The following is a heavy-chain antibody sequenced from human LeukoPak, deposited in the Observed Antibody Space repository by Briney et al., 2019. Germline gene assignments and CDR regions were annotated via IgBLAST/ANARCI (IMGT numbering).Heavy chain of an antibody. D-gene: IGHD3-10*02. CDR3: AELGITMIGGV. V-gene: IGHV3-48*04. CDR1: GFTFNNYN. Sequence: GGSLRLSCAASGFTFNNYNMNWVRQAPGKGLEWVSYISSSGSTIYYADSVKGRFTISRDNAKNSLYLQMNSLRAEDTAVYYCAELGITMIGGVWGKGTTVTISS. CDR2: ISSSGSTI. J-gene: IGHJ6*04.